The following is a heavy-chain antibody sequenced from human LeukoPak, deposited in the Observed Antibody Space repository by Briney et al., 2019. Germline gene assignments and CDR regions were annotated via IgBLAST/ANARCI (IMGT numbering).Heavy chain of an antibody. V-gene: IGHV7-4-1*02. CDR1: GYTFTSYA. CDR3: AREAYSSSSLNFDY. Sequence: ASVKVSCKASGYTFTSYAMNWVRQAPGQGLEWMGWINTNTGNPTYAQGFTGRFVFSLDTSVSTAYLQISSLRAEDTAVYYCAREAYSSSSLNFDYWGQGTLVTVSS. D-gene: IGHD6-6*01. CDR2: INTNTGNP. J-gene: IGHJ4*02.